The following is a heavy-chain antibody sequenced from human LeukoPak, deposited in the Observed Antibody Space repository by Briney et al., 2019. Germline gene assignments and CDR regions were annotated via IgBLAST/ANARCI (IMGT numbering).Heavy chain of an antibody. CDR2: FPSSGSA. CDR1: GGSISSFIYY. CDR3: ARHSRSVDYGSGSYTWDY. Sequence: SETLSLTCTVSGGSISSFIYYWGWIRQPPEKALRWIGPFPSSGSAYYNLSLKSRVTISVDSSRNQFSLKLSSVTAADTALYYCARHSRSVDYGSGSYTWDYWGQGSLVTVSS. J-gene: IGHJ4*02. D-gene: IGHD3-10*01. V-gene: IGHV4-39*01.